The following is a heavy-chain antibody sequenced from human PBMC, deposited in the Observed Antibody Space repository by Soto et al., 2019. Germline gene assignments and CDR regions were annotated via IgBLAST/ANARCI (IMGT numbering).Heavy chain of an antibody. CDR1: GGTFSSYA. CDR2: IIPIFGTA. V-gene: IGHV1-69*12. J-gene: IGHJ6*02. Sequence: QVQLVQSGAGVKKPGSSVKVSCKASGGTFSSYAISWVRQAPGQGLEWMGGIIPIFGTANYAQKFQGRVKIPADESTSTAYMELISLRSEDTAVYYCARGGGLGYYCGMAVWGQGTTVTVSS. CDR3: ARGGGLGYYCGMAV.